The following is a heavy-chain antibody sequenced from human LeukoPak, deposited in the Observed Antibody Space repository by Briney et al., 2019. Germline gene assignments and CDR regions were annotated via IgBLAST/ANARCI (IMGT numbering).Heavy chain of an antibody. CDR1: GFTFSSYA. CDR2: ISSNGGST. D-gene: IGHD4-17*01. CDR3: ARDVYGDSTGGFDY. Sequence: PGGSLRLSCAASGFTFSSYAMHWVRQAPGKGLEYASAISSNGGSTYYANSVKGRFTISRDNSKNTLYLQMGSLSAEDMAVYYCARDVYGDSTGGFDYWGQGTLVTVSS. V-gene: IGHV3-64*01. J-gene: IGHJ4*02.